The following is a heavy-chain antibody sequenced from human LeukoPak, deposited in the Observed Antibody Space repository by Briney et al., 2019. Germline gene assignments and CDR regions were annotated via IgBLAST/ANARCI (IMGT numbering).Heavy chain of an antibody. V-gene: IGHV4-59*12. Sequence: SETLSLTCTVSGGSISSYYWSWIRQPPGKGLEWIGYIYYSGSTNYNPSLKSRVTISVDTSKNQFSLKLSSVTAEDTAVYYCARERRDSSSWYTRGFNDFDYWGQGTLVTVSS. CDR3: ARERRDSSSWYTRGFNDFDY. J-gene: IGHJ4*02. CDR1: GGSISSYY. CDR2: IYYSGST. D-gene: IGHD6-13*01.